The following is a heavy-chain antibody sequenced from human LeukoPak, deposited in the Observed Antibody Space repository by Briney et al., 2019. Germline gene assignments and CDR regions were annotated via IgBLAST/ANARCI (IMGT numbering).Heavy chain of an antibody. D-gene: IGHD3-22*01. CDR2: INHSGST. J-gene: IGHJ4*02. CDR1: GGSFSGYY. V-gene: IGHV4-34*01. CDR3: ARESRGYYYDSSGYPY. Sequence: SETLSLTCAVYGGSFSGYYWSWIRQPPAKGLEWIGEINHSGSTNYNPSLKSRVTISVDTSKNQFSLKLSSVTAADTAVYYCARESRGYYYDSSGYPYWGQGTLVTVSS.